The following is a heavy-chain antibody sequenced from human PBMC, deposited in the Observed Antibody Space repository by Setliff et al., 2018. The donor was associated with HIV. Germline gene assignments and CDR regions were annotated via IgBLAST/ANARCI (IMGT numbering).Heavy chain of an antibody. CDR1: GDSISSNNYY. CDR2: IFYSETVYYGGRT. D-gene: IGHD2-2*02. J-gene: IGHJ6*03. V-gene: IGHV4-39*01. Sequence: PSETLSLTCTVSGDSISSNNYYWGWIRQPPGKGPEWIGSIFYSETVYYGGRTYYSPSLKSRVTISVDTSKNQFSLKLSSVTAADTAVYYCARHLEYRGAYYYYYMDVWGKGTTVTVS. CDR3: ARHLEYRGAYYYYYMDV.